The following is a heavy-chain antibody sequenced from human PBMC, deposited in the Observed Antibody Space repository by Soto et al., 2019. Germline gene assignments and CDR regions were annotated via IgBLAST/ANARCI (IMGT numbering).Heavy chain of an antibody. D-gene: IGHD6-13*01. Sequence: PSETLYLTCTVSGGSISSYYWSWIRQPPEKGLEWIGYIYNSGSTKYTPSLKSRVTISVDTSKNQFSLKLSSVTAADTAVYNCARDVTYSNCWYVSHYYAYWGQGTLVTVSA. CDR3: ARDVTYSNCWYVSHYYAY. J-gene: IGHJ4*02. V-gene: IGHV4-59*12. CDR2: IYNSGST. CDR1: GGSISSYY.